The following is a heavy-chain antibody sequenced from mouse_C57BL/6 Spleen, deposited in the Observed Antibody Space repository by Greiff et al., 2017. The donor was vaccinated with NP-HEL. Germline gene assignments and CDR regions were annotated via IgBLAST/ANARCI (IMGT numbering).Heavy chain of an antibody. CDR1: GYSFTGYF. Sequence: EVQLQQSGPELVKPGDSVKISCKASGYSFTGYFMNWVMQSHGKSLEWIGRINPYNGDTFYNQKFKGKATLTVDKSSSTAHMELRSLTSEDSAVDYCAPGSSLYWYFDVWGTGTTVTVSS. D-gene: IGHD1-1*01. CDR3: APGSSLYWYFDV. J-gene: IGHJ1*03. CDR2: INPYNGDT. V-gene: IGHV1-20*01.